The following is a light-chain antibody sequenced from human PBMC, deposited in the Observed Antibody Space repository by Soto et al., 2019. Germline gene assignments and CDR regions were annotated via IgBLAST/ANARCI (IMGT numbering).Light chain of an antibody. Sequence: QSALTQPASVSGSPGQSITISCTGTSCDVGRYNLVSWYQQHPGKVPKLLIFEDSKRPSGVSNRFSGSKSGDTASLPISGLQAEDEADYYCRSYAGSINFHVFGAETKRTVL. CDR3: RSYAGSINFHV. J-gene: IGLJ1*01. CDR1: SCDVGRYNL. CDR2: EDS. V-gene: IGLV2-23*01.